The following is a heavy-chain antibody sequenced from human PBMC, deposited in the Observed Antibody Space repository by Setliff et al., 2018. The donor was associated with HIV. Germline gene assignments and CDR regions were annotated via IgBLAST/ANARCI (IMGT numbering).Heavy chain of an antibody. CDR3: ARHRDGGTYPLDY. CDR1: GYSLSSDYY. V-gene: IGHV4-38-2*01. D-gene: IGHD1-26*01. Sequence: PSETLSLTCAVSGYSLSSDYYWGWIRQPPGKGLEWIASIYHSGSTYYNPSLKSRVIISVDTSKNRFSLQLTSVTAADTAVYYCARHRDGGTYPLDYWGQGTLVTVSS. J-gene: IGHJ4*02. CDR2: IYHSGST.